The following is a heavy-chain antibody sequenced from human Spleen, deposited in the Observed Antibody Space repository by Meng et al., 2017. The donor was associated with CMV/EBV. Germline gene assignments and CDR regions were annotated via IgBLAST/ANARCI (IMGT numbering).Heavy chain of an antibody. J-gene: IGHJ5*02. CDR1: GYKFTNFG. Sequence: GYKFTNFGSSWVRQAPGQGVEWMGWISGYNGNVKYAQEFQGRVTMTADTSTSIAYMEVRRLRSDDTAVYYCARDSPAVAFNRWLDPWGQGTLVTVSS. D-gene: IGHD6-19*01. CDR3: ARDSPAVAFNRWLDP. CDR2: ISGYNGNV. V-gene: IGHV1-18*01.